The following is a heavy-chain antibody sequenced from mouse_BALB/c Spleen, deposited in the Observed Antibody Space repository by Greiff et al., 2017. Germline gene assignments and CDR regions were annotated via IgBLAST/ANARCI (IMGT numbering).Heavy chain of an antibody. D-gene: IGHD1-1*01. J-gene: IGHJ4*01. CDR2: ISNGGGST. CDR1: GFTFSSYT. CDR3: ARQGGYYGPYAMDY. Sequence: EVHLVESGGGLVQPGGSLKLSCAASGFTFSSYTMSWVRQTPEKRLEWVAYISNGGGSTYYPDTVKGRFTISRDKAKNTQYLQMSSMKSEDTAMYYCARQGGYYGPYAMDYWGQGTSVTVSS. V-gene: IGHV5-12-2*01.